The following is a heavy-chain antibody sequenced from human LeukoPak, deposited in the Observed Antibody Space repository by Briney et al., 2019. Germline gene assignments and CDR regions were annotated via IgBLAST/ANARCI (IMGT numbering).Heavy chain of an antibody. CDR3: ARGFDIVVVPAYNWFDP. V-gene: IGHV4-4*07. CDR2: IYHSGST. J-gene: IGHJ5*02. Sequence: SETLSLTCTVSGGSISSYYWSWIRQPAGKGLEWIGSIYHSGSTYYNPSLKSRVTISVDTSKNQFSLKLSSVTAADTAVYYCARGFDIVVVPAYNWFDPWGQGTLVTVSS. D-gene: IGHD2-2*01. CDR1: GGSISSYY.